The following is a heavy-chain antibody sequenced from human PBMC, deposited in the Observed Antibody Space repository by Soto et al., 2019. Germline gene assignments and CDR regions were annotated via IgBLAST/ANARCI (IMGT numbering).Heavy chain of an antibody. CDR3: ASLVYDSAGDYYFDN. J-gene: IGHJ4*02. CDR1: GGSISSGGYY. D-gene: IGHD3-22*01. CDR2: IYYSGST. V-gene: IGHV4-31*03. Sequence: SETLSLTCTVSGGSISSGGYYWSWIRQHPGKGLEWIGYIYYSGSTYYNPSLKSRVTMSVDTSREQFSLKLSSVTAADTAVYYCASLVYDSAGDYYFDNWGQGTPVTVSS.